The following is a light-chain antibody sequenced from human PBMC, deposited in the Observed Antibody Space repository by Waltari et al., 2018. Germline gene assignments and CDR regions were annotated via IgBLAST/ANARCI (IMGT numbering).Light chain of an antibody. CDR2: GAS. CDR3: QQYGSSPGT. CDR1: QSVSSN. V-gene: IGKV3-15*01. Sequence: EIVMTHSPATLSVSPGERATLACRASQSVSSNLAWYQHKPGQAPRLLIYGASTRATGIPARFSGSGSGTEFTLTISSLQSEDFAVYYCQQYGSSPGTFGQGTKLEIK. J-gene: IGKJ2*01.